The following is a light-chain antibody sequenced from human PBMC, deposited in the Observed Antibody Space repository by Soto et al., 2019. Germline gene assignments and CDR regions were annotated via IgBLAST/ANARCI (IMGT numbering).Light chain of an antibody. CDR1: SSNIGATYD. CDR2: ANT. V-gene: IGLV1-40*01. Sequence: QSVLTQPPSVSGAPGQRVTISCTGSSSNIGATYDVHWYQQLPGTAPRLLIYANTNRPSGVPDRFSASKSGTSASLAISGLQSEDEADYYCEAWDDSLIGVLFGGGTKVTVL. CDR3: EAWDDSLIGVL. J-gene: IGLJ2*01.